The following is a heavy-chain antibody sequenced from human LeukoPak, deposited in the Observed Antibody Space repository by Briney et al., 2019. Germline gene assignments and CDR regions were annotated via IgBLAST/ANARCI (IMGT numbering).Heavy chain of an antibody. Sequence: PGGSLRLSCAASGFTFSSYWMTWVRQAPGEGLEWVANINQDGSAKYYVDSVKGRFTISRDNAKNSLYLQMNSLRAEDTAVYYCVRDTLIVGTNGGFDYWGQGTLVTVSS. J-gene: IGHJ4*02. CDR3: VRDTLIVGTNGGFDY. CDR1: GFTFSSYW. V-gene: IGHV3-7*01. CDR2: INQDGSAK. D-gene: IGHD1-26*01.